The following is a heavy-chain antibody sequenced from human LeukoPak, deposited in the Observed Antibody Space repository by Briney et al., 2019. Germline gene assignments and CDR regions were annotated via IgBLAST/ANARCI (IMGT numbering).Heavy chain of an antibody. CDR1: GGSISSGSYY. D-gene: IGHD2-15*01. J-gene: IGHJ4*02. CDR3: AREGFKVVGALQQLADY. CDR2: IYTSGST. Sequence: SQTLSLTCTVSGGSISSGSYYWSWIRQPAGKGLEWIGRIYTSGSTSYNPSLKSRVTISVDTSKNQFSLKLSSVTAADTAVYYCAREGFKVVGALQQLADYWGQGTLVTVSS. V-gene: IGHV4-61*02.